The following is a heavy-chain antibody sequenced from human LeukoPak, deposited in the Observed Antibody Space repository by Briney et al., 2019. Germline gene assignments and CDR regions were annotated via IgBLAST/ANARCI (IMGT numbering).Heavy chain of an antibody. CDR3: AKMKGHPLPKYHMDV. D-gene: IGHD1-14*01. J-gene: IGHJ6*01. Sequence: GGSLRLSCAASGFTFSGFAMSWVRRTPGKGLEWVSGIRGSGDNTLYADSVKGRFTISRDNSKNTLYLEMNSLRAEDTAIYYCAKMKGHPLPKYHMDVWGQGTTVTVSS. V-gene: IGHV3-23*01. CDR2: IRGSGDNT. CDR1: GFTFSGFA.